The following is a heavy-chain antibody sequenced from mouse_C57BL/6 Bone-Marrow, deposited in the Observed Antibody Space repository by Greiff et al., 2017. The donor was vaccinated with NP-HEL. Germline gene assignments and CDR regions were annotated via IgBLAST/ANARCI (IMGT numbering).Heavy chain of an antibody. CDR2: IRNKANGYTT. V-gene: IGHV7-3*01. J-gene: IGHJ2*01. CDR1: GFTFTDYY. Sequence: EVKLMESGGGLVQPGGSLSLSCAASGFTFTDYYMSWVRQPPGQALEWLGFIRNKANGYTTEYSASVKGRFTISRDNSQSILYLPMNALVAEDSATYYCARYTGYYFDYWGQGTTLTVSS. CDR3: ARYTGYYFDY.